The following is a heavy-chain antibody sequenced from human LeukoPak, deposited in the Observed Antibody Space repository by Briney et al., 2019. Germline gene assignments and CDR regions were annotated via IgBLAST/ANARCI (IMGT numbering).Heavy chain of an antibody. Sequence: GGSLRLSCAASGLTVSSNCMSWVRQAPGKGLEWVSFIYSGGTTYYADSVKGRFTISRDNSKNTLYLQMNSLRAEDTAVYYCASSTIFGALGYWGQGTLVTVSS. J-gene: IGHJ4*02. CDR3: ASSTIFGALGY. CDR2: IYSGGTT. V-gene: IGHV3-66*02. CDR1: GLTVSSNC. D-gene: IGHD3-3*01.